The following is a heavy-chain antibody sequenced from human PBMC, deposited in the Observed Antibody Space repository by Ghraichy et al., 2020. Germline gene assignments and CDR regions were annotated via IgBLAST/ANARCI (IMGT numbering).Heavy chain of an antibody. CDR3: ARGRRTYGSGSYYVPVDY. D-gene: IGHD3-10*01. CDR2: INHSGST. Sequence: SETLSLTCAVYGGSFSAYYWSWIRQPPGKGLEWIGEINHSGSTNYNPSLKSRVTISVDTSKNQFSLKLSSVTAADTAVYYCARGRRTYGSGSYYVPVDYWGQGTLVTVSS. V-gene: IGHV4-34*01. CDR1: GGSFSAYY. J-gene: IGHJ4*02.